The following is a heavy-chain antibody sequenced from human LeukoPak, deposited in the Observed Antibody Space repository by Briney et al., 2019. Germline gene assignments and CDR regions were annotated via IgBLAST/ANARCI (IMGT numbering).Heavy chain of an antibody. Sequence: GGSLKLSRAASGFTLSGYALHWVRQASWKGLEWVGRLRSKANSYATDYVASVKGRLIISRDDSKNAAYLQLNSLKTEDTAVYYFTTLYQLLLTSSDFWGQGTLVTVSS. J-gene: IGHJ4*02. CDR2: LRSKANSYAT. D-gene: IGHD2-2*01. V-gene: IGHV3-73*01. CDR3: TTLYQLLLTSSDF. CDR1: GFTLSGYA.